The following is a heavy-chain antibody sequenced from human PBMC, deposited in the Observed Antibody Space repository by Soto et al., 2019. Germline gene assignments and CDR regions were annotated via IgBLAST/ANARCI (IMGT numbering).Heavy chain of an antibody. J-gene: IGHJ4*02. Sequence: QVQLQESGPGLVKPSQTLSLTCTVSGGSISSGGYYWSWIRQHPGKGLEWIGYIYYSGSTYYNPSLKSRVTISVDTSKNQFSLKLSYVTAADTAVYYCATRQIEYYYDSSGQDYWGQGTLVTVSS. V-gene: IGHV4-31*03. CDR3: ATRQIEYYYDSSGQDY. CDR1: GGSISSGGYY. D-gene: IGHD3-22*01. CDR2: IYYSGST.